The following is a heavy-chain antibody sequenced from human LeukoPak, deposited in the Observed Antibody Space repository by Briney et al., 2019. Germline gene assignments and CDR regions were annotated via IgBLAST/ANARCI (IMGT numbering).Heavy chain of an antibody. CDR3: ARDRLTTLWKGYSSGWYVGY. V-gene: IGHV4-30-2*01. CDR2: IYHSGST. D-gene: IGHD6-19*01. Sequence: SETLSLTCTVSGGSISSGGYYWSWIRQPPGKGLEWIGYIYHSGSTYYNPSLKSRVTISVDTSKNQFSLKLSSVTAADTAVYYCARDRLTTLWKGYSSGWYVGYWGQGTLVTVSS. J-gene: IGHJ4*02. CDR1: GGSISSGGYY.